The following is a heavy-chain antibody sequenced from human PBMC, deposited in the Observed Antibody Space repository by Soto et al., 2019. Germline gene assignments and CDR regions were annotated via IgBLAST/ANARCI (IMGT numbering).Heavy chain of an antibody. J-gene: IGHJ4*02. V-gene: IGHV1-69*12. CDR3: RAPGHGDWAIDH. Sequence: QVQLVQSGAEVKKPGSSVKVSCKASGGTFSSYAISWVRQAPGQGLEWMGGIIPIFGTANYAQKFQGRVTNTADESTSTAYMGRGSLSSEDTAGYYFRAPGHGDWAIDHWGQGTLVTVSS. CDR2: IIPIFGTA. CDR1: GGTFSSYA. D-gene: IGHD4-17*01.